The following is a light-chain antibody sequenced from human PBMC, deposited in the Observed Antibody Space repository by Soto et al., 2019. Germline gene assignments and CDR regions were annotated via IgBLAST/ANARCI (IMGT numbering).Light chain of an antibody. CDR3: SSQAVSSTLV. CDR2: DVS. V-gene: IGLV2-14*01. CDR1: SSDLGGYNY. J-gene: IGLJ2*01. Sequence: QSALTQPASVSGSPGQSITISCTGTSSDLGGYNYVSWYQQHPGKAPKLTIYDVSNRPSGVSNRVSGSKSGNTASLTISGLQAEYEADYYCSSQAVSSTLVFGGGTKLTVL.